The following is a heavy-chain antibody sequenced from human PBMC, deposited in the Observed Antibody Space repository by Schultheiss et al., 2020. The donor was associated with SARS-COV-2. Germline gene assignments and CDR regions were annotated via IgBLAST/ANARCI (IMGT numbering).Heavy chain of an antibody. CDR1: GGSIRSGESY. CDR2: IHHSGST. Sequence: SETLSLTCTVSGGSIRSGESYWSWIRQSPGKGLECIAYIHHSGSTYYNPSLKSRVTISVDTSKNQFSLKLTSVTAADTAVYYCARRMGFGDWSFDSWGQGTLVTVSS. V-gene: IGHV4-61*08. CDR3: ARRMGFGDWSFDS. D-gene: IGHD3-10*01. J-gene: IGHJ4*02.